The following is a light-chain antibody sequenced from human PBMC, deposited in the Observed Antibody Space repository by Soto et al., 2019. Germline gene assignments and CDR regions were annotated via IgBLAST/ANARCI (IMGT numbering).Light chain of an antibody. V-gene: IGKV3-11*01. J-gene: IGKJ1*01. CDR1: QSLSGT. CDR3: QQRTLWPRT. Sequence: EIVLTQSLAPLSLSPGARATLSCTASQSLSGTLAWFQHKPGQPPRLLIYGASNRATGIPARFSASGSGTDFTLTISSLEPEDFAVYYCQQRTLWPRTFGQGTKVEIK. CDR2: GAS.